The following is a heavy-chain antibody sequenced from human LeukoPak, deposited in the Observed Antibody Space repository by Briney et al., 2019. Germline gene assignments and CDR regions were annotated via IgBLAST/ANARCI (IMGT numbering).Heavy chain of an antibody. V-gene: IGHV4-59*01. CDR1: GGSISGYS. J-gene: IGHJ6*02. D-gene: IGHD6-6*01. CDR2: IYYSGST. Sequence: SETLPLTCTVSGGSISGYSWSWIRQPPGKGLEWIGYIYYSGSTNYNPSLKSRVTISVDTSKNQFSLNLSSVTAADTALYYCARDHASHGMDVWGQGTTVTVSS. CDR3: ARDHASHGMDV.